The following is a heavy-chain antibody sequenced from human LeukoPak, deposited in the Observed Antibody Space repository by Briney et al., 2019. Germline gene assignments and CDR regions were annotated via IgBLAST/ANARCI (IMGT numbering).Heavy chain of an antibody. V-gene: IGHV3-23*01. CDR2: ISGSGGST. J-gene: IGHJ4*02. CDR1: GFTFNSYA. CDR3: AKDTYYDSSGYPTYYFDY. D-gene: IGHD3-22*01. Sequence: GGSLRLSCAASGFTFNSYAMSWVRQAPGKGLEWVSAISGSGGSTYYADSVKGRFTISRDNSKNTLYLQMNSLRAEDTAVYYCAKDTYYDSSGYPTYYFDYWGQGTLVTVSS.